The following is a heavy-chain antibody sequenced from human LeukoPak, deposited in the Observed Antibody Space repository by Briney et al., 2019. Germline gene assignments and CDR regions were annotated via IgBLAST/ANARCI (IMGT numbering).Heavy chain of an antibody. D-gene: IGHD2-2*02. CDR2: IIPILGIA. Sequence: SVKVSCKASGGTFSSYTISWMRQAPGQGLEWMGRIIPILGIASYAQKFQGRVTITADKSPSTAYMELSSLRSEDTAVYYCARDVDCSSTSCYIEPSWFGPWGQGTLVTVSS. V-gene: IGHV1-69*04. CDR3: ARDVDCSSTSCYIEPSWFGP. J-gene: IGHJ5*02. CDR1: GGTFSSYT.